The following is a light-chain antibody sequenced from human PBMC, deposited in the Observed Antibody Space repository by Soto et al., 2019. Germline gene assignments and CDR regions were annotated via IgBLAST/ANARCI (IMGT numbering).Light chain of an antibody. J-gene: IGLJ2*01. CDR2: WNS. CDR3: AAWDDSLRGPL. CDR1: SSNIGTNY. V-gene: IGLV1-47*01. Sequence: QSVLTQPPSVSGTPGQRVAISCSTSSSNIGTNYVYWYQRLPGQAPRLLVYWNSRRSSGVPGRFSGSRSGTSASLDISALRSEDEGDYFCAAWDDSLRGPLFGGGTKLTVL.